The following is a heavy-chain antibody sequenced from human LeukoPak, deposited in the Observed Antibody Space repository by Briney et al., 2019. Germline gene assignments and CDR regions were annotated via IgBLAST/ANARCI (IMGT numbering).Heavy chain of an antibody. J-gene: IGHJ4*02. V-gene: IGHV4-34*01. CDR3: ARGFWSRYYDH. D-gene: IGHD2-8*02. CDR1: GGSFSGYY. CDR2: INHSGST. Sequence: SESLSLTCAVYGGSFSGYYWSWIRQPPGKGLEWIGEINHSGSTNYNPSLKSRVTISVDTSKNQFSLSLTSVTAADTAVYYCARGFWSRYYDHWGQGTLVTVSS.